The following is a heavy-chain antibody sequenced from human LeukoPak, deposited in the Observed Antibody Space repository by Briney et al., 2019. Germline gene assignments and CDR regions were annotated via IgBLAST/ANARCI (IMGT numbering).Heavy chain of an antibody. CDR3: ARDNPPDY. Sequence: AGGSLRLSCAASGFTFSSYAMHWVRQAPGKGLEWVANIKQDGSEKSYVESVRGRFTISRDNAKNSLYLQLNSLRAEDTALYYCARDNPPDYWGQGTLVTVSS. V-gene: IGHV3-7*03. CDR1: GFTFSSYA. J-gene: IGHJ4*02. CDR2: IKQDGSEK.